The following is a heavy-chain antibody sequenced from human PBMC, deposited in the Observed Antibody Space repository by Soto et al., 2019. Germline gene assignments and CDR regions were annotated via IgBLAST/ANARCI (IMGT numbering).Heavy chain of an antibody. V-gene: IGHV4-31*03. CDR1: GGSISIGGYY. J-gene: IGHJ5*02. Sequence: QVQLQESGPGLVKPSQTLSLTCTVSGGSISIGGYYWSWIRQHPEKGLEWIGYFSSNGITYYNPSLDTRFTRSLDTSKDTSYLMFPPVTAAVAAVYYCAYLKACYVHLWGLGTLVTVSS. D-gene: IGHD2-15*01. CDR2: FSSNGIT. CDR3: AYLKACYVHL.